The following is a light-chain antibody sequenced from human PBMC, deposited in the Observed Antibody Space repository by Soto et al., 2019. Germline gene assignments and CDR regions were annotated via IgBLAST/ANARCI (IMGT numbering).Light chain of an antibody. V-gene: IGKV3-15*01. CDR1: QSVNRN. J-gene: IGKJ3*01. CDR3: QQYNMWPPEVT. CDR2: GAS. Sequence: ENVMTQSPATLSVSPGESATLSCRASQSVNRNLAWYQQKPGQTPRLLIYGASTRAAGVPVRFSGSGPGTELNLTNSSLQSEYFAIYYCQQYNMWPPEVTFGPGTKVDIK.